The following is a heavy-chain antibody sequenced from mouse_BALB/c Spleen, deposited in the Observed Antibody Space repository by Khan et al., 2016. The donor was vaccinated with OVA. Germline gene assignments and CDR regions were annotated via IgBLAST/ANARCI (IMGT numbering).Heavy chain of an antibody. V-gene: IGHV9-3-1*01. CDR1: GYTFTNYG. Sequence: QIQLVQSGPELKKPGETVKISCKASGYTFTNYGMNWVKQAPGKGLKWMGWIYTYTGEPTYADDFKGRFAFTLESSDSTAYLQINNLTNEDTATYFCARINRSAMDYWGQGTSVTVSS. CDR3: ARINRSAMDY. D-gene: IGHD2-14*01. J-gene: IGHJ4*01. CDR2: IYTYTGEP.